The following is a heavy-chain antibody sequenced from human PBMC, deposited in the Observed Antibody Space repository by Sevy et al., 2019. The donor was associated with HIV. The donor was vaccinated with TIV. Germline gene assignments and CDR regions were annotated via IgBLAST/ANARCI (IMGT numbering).Heavy chain of an antibody. CDR1: GYSFTSYW. CDR2: IYPGDSDT. CDR3: ARQGTYYYGSGSYGGYDY. J-gene: IGHJ4*02. D-gene: IGHD3-10*01. Sequence: GESLKISCKGSGYSFTSYWIGWVRQMPGKGLEWMGIIYPGDSDTRYSPSFQGQVTISADKSISTAYLQASSLKASDTAMYYCARQGTYYYGSGSYGGYDYWGQGTLVTVSS. V-gene: IGHV5-51*01.